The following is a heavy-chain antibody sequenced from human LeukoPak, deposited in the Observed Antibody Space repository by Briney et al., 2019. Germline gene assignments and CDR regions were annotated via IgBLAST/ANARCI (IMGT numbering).Heavy chain of an antibody. V-gene: IGHV4-59*01. CDR3: ARDHKMYYFDY. Sequence: PSETLSLTCTVSGGSISSYYWSWIRQPPGKGLGWIGYIYYSGSTNYNPSLKSRVTISVDTSKNQFSLKLSSVTAAGTAVYYCARDHKMYYFDYWGQGTLVTVSS. D-gene: IGHD5-24*01. J-gene: IGHJ4*02. CDR1: GGSISSYY. CDR2: IYYSGST.